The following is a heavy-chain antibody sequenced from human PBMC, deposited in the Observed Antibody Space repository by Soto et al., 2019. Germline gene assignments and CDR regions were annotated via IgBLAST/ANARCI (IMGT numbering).Heavy chain of an antibody. Sequence: EVQLVESGGGLVQPGGSLRLSCAASGFTFSSYWMHWVRQAPGKGLVWVSRINGGGSSISYADSVKGRFTISRDNAKNTLYLQMNNLRAEDTAVYYCATGSSGDPTTLFDSWGQGILVTVSS. CDR1: GFTFSSYW. V-gene: IGHV3-74*01. J-gene: IGHJ4*02. D-gene: IGHD2-21*02. CDR3: ATGSSGDPTTLFDS. CDR2: INGGGSSI.